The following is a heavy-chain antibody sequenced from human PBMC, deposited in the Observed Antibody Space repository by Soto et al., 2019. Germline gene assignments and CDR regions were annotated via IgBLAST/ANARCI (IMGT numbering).Heavy chain of an antibody. D-gene: IGHD2-21*02. CDR1: GFTFRSHR. CDR3: ATVCDV. CDR2: IDTDGGGT. V-gene: IGHV3-74*01. J-gene: IGHJ4*02. Sequence: EVQLVESGGGLVQPGGSLRVSCAASGFTFRSHRIHWVRQAPGKGLEWVSRIDTDGGGTSYADSVKGRFTSPTDNAENTVYLQMNGLRVEDTAVYYCATVCDVWGQGTLVTVSS.